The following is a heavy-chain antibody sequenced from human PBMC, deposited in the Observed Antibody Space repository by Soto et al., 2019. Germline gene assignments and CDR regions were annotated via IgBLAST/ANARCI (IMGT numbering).Heavy chain of an antibody. CDR3: GRWYQPNPGHLDS. J-gene: IGHJ5*01. CDR2: ISYSGST. V-gene: IGHV4-59*08. Sequence: QVQLQESGPGLVKPSETLSLTCTVSGGSISTHYWSWIRQPPGKGLEWIGFISYSGSTKYNPSLTSRVAISIHTSTNQFSLRLSSVTAADTAVYYCGRWYQPNPGHLDSWGLGTLVTVSS. D-gene: IGHD2-2*01. CDR1: GGSISTHY.